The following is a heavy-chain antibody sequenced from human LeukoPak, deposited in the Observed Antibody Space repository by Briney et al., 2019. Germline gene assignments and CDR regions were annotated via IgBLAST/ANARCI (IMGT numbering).Heavy chain of an antibody. Sequence: PSETLSLTCTVSGASISTFYWSWIREPTGKGLEWIGYLYFSGSTNYNPSLKSRVTISSDTSKNQLSLRLSSVTAADTAVYYCARAGGGWSFDYLGQGTLVTVSS. J-gene: IGHJ4*02. D-gene: IGHD6-19*01. V-gene: IGHV4-59*01. CDR1: GASISTFY. CDR3: ARAGGGWSFDY. CDR2: LYFSGST.